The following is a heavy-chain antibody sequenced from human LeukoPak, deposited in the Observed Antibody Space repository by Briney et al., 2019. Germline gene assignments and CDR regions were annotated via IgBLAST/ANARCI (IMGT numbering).Heavy chain of an antibody. CDR1: GYSFTSYW. D-gene: IGHD7-27*01. CDR3: ARQSAMGRSGDY. J-gene: IGHJ4*02. V-gene: IGHV5-51*01. CDR2: IDPSDSET. Sequence: GESLKISCKASGYSFTSYWIGWVRQMPGKGLEWMGIIDPSDSETRYTPSFQGQVTISVDKSLTTADLQWNSLKASDTAMYYCARQSAMGRSGDYWGQGALVTVSS.